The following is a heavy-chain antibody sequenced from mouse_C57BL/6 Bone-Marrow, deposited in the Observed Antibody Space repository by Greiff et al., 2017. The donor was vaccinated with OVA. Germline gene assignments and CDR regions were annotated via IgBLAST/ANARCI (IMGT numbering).Heavy chain of an antibody. J-gene: IGHJ4*01. V-gene: IGHV5-9-1*02. CDR1: GFTFSSYA. Sequence: EVKVVESGEGLVKPGGSLKLSCAASGFTFSSYAMSWVRQTPEKRLEWVAYISSGGDYIYYADTVKGRFTISRDNARNTLYLQMSSLKSEDTAMYYCTRVLGHYYAMDYWGQGTSVTVSS. CDR3: TRVLGHYYAMDY. CDR2: ISSGGDYI. D-gene: IGHD4-1*01.